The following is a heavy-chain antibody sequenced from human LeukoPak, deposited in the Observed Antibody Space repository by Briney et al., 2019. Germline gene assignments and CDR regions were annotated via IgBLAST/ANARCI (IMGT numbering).Heavy chain of an antibody. J-gene: IGHJ4*02. V-gene: IGHV1-2*04. CDR2: INPNSGGT. Sequence: GASVKVSCKASGYTFTSYYMHWVRQAPGQGLEWMGWINPNSGGTNYAQKFQGWVTMTRDTSISTAYMELSRLRSDDTAVYYCARDGGIAAAGYDYWGQGILVTVSS. CDR3: ARDGGIAAAGYDY. D-gene: IGHD6-13*01. CDR1: GYTFTSYY.